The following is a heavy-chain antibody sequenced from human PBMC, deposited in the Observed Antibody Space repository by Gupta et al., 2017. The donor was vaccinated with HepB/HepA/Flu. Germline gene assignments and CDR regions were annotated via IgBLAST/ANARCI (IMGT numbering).Heavy chain of an antibody. CDR3: ARDISRVGGMDV. CDR2: ISYDGSNK. D-gene: IGHD1-26*01. V-gene: IGHV3-30-3*01. J-gene: IGHJ6*02. CDR1: GFTFSSYA. Sequence: QVQLVESGGGVVQPGRSLRLSCAASGFTFSSYAMHWVRQAPGKGLEWVAVISYDGSNKYYADSVKGRFTISRDNSKNTLYLQMNSLRAEDTAVYYCARDISRVGGMDVWGQGTTVTVSS.